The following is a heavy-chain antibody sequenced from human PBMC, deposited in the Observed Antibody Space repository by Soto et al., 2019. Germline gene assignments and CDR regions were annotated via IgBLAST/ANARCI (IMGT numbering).Heavy chain of an antibody. J-gene: IGHJ6*02. D-gene: IGHD2-2*01. CDR2: ISSSGSTI. V-gene: IGHV3-48*03. CDR1: GFTFSSYE. Sequence: EVQLVESGGGLVQPGGSLRLSCAASGFTFSSYEMNWVRQAPGKGLEWVSYISSSGSTIYYADSVKGRFTISRDNAKNSLYLQMNSLRAEDTAVYYCARDLRRDIVVVPAASRLYYYYGMDVWGQGTTVTVSS. CDR3: ARDLRRDIVVVPAASRLYYYYGMDV.